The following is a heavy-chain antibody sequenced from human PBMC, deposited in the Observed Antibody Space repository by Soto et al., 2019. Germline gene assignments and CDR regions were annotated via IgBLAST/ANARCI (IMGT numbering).Heavy chain of an antibody. D-gene: IGHD3-22*01. CDR3: AKGYYDSSGYLDYFDY. Sequence: GSLRLSCAASGXTFSSYGMHWVRQAPGKGLEWVAVISYDGSNKYYADSVKGRFTISRENSKNTLYLQMNSLRAEETAVYYCAKGYYDSSGYLDYFDYWGQGTLVTVSS. CDR1: GXTFSSYG. CDR2: ISYDGSNK. V-gene: IGHV3-30*18. J-gene: IGHJ4*02.